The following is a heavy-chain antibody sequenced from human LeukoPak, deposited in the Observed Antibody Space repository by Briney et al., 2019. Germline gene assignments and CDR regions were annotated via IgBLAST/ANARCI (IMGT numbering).Heavy chain of an antibody. CDR2: INHSGST. J-gene: IGHJ4*02. Sequence: SETLSLTCAVYGGSFSGYYWSWIRQPPGKGLEWIGEINHSGSTNYNPSLKSRVTISVDTSKNQFSLKLSSVTAADTAVYYCARTPDYWGQGTLVTVSS. CDR3: ARTPDY. CDR1: GGSFSGYY. V-gene: IGHV4-34*01.